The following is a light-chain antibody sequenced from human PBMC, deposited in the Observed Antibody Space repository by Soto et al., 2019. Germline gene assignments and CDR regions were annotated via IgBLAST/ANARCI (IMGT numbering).Light chain of an antibody. Sequence: DIQMTQSPSTLSASVGDRVTITCRASQSISSWLAWYQQKPGKAPKVLIYDASSLESGVPSRFSGSGSGTECTLTISSLQPDDFATYFCQQYSSYSRTFGQGTKVEIK. CDR3: QQYSSYSRT. J-gene: IGKJ1*01. CDR1: QSISSW. V-gene: IGKV1-5*01. CDR2: DAS.